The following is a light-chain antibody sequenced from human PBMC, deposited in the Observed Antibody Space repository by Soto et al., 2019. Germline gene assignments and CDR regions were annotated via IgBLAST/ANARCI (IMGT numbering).Light chain of an antibody. J-gene: IGLJ1*01. V-gene: IGLV2-11*01. CDR1: SSDVGGYSY. CDR2: DVS. CDR3: CSYAGAFTYV. Sequence: QSVLTQPRSVSGSPGHSVTISCTGTSSDVGGYSYVSWYQQHPGKAPKLMISDVSKRPSGVPDRFSGSKFGNTASLTISGLQAEDEADYYCCSYAGAFTYVFGSGTKLTVI.